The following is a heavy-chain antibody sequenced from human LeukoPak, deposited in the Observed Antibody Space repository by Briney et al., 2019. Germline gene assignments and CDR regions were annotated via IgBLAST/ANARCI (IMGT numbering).Heavy chain of an antibody. D-gene: IGHD2-2*01. CDR2: IYPGDSDT. CDR1: GYRFTSYW. Sequence: GESLKISCKGSGYRFTSYWIGWVRQVPGKGLEWMGIIYPGDSDTRYSPSFQGQVTISADKSISTAYLQWSSLKASDTAMYYCARAGDGMVVPAASHQENWFDPWGQGTLVTVSS. V-gene: IGHV5-51*01. J-gene: IGHJ5*02. CDR3: ARAGDGMVVPAASHQENWFDP.